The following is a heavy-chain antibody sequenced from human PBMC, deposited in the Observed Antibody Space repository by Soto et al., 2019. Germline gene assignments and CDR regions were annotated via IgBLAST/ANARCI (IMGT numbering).Heavy chain of an antibody. V-gene: IGHV3-15*01. D-gene: IGHD2-2*01. J-gene: IGHJ6*02. CDR3: NTGVVVPGAKGYYSYYYGMNL. CDR2: IKSKTDGGTT. CDR1: GFTFSNAW. Sequence: GGSLRLSCAASGFTFSNAWMSCVRQAPGKGLEWVGRIKSKTDGGTTDYAAPVKGRFTISRDDSKNTLYLQMNSLKTEDTAVYYCNTGVVVPGAKGYYSYYYGMNLWPEGTTVTFSS.